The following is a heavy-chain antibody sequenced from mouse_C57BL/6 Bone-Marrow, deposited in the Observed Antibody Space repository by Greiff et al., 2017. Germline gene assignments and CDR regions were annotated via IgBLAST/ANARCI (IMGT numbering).Heavy chain of an antibody. Sequence: QVQLQQPGAELVMPGASVKLSCKASGYTFTSYWMHWVKQRPGQGLEWIGEIDPSDSYTNYNQKFKGKSTLTVDKSSSTAYRQLSSLTSEDSAVYYCARDSNYVWFAYWGQGTLVTVSA. CDR1: GYTFTSYW. CDR3: ARDSNYVWFAY. V-gene: IGHV1-69*01. D-gene: IGHD2-5*01. J-gene: IGHJ3*01. CDR2: IDPSDSYT.